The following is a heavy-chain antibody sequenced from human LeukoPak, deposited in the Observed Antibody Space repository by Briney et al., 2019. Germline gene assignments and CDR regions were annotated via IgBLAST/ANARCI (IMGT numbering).Heavy chain of an antibody. Sequence: SETLSLTCTVSGGSVSSGDYYWSWIRQPPGKGLEWIGYIYYSGSTNFNPSLKSRVTISVDTSKNQFSLKLSSVTAADTAVYYCARTLTGYSYFDYWGQGTLVTVSS. V-gene: IGHV4-61*08. J-gene: IGHJ4*02. CDR3: ARTLTGYSYFDY. D-gene: IGHD3-9*01. CDR2: IYYSGST. CDR1: GGSVSSGDYY.